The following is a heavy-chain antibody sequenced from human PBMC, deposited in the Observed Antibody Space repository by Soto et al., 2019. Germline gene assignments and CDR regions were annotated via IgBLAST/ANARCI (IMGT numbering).Heavy chain of an antibody. Sequence: GGSLRLSCAASAFTFNNYAMSRVRQAPGKGLEWVSGIGGSGRTTYYADSVKGRFTISRDNSNNTLFLQMNSLRAEDTAVYYCAKSRYSDSSGDFYDYWGQGTLVTVSS. CDR2: IGGSGRTT. CDR3: AKSRYSDSSGDFYDY. J-gene: IGHJ4*02. CDR1: AFTFNNYA. V-gene: IGHV3-23*01. D-gene: IGHD3-22*01.